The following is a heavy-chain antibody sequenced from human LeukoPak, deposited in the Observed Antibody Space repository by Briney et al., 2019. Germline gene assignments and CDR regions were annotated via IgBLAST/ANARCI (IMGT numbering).Heavy chain of an antibody. CDR3: ARGRGYYDILTGYFPFGY. Sequence: PSVTLSLTCAVYGGSFSGYYWSWIRPPPGNGLEWIGEINHSGSTNYNPSPKSRVTISVDTSKNQFSLKLSSVTAADTAVYYCARGRGYYDILTGYFPFGYWGQGTLVTVSS. CDR1: GGSFSGYY. D-gene: IGHD3-9*01. CDR2: INHSGST. V-gene: IGHV4-34*01. J-gene: IGHJ4*02.